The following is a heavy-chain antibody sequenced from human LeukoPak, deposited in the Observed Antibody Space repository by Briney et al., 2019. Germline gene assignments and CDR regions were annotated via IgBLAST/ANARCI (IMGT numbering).Heavy chain of an antibody. CDR3: ARDGYSSGWFRYFDY. Sequence: GGSLRLSCAASGFTFSSNYMSWVRQAPGKGLEWVSVIYSGGSTYYADSVKGRFTTSRDNSKNTLYLQMNSLRAEDTAIYYCARDGYSSGWFRYFDYWGEGTLVTVSS. J-gene: IGHJ4*02. CDR2: IYSGGST. V-gene: IGHV3-66*01. CDR1: GFTFSSNY. D-gene: IGHD6-19*01.